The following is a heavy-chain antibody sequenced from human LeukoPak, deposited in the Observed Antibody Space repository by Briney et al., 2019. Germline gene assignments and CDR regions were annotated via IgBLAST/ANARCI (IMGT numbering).Heavy chain of an antibody. CDR3: ARVLGSGSYYHYYYAMDV. Sequence: GGSLRLSCAASGFTFSSYSVNWVRQAPGKGLEWVSSISSIGSYIYYADSVKGRFTISRDNAKNSLSLQMISLRAEDTAVYYCARVLGSGSYYHYYYAMDVWGQGTTVTVSS. J-gene: IGHJ6*02. D-gene: IGHD3-10*01. CDR2: ISSIGSYI. CDR1: GFTFSSYS. V-gene: IGHV3-21*01.